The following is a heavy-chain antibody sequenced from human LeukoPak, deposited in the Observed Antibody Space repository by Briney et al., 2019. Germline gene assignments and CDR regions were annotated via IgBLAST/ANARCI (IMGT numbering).Heavy chain of an antibody. CDR3: ARGRPTVVTFDY. Sequence: SETLSLTCTVSGGSISSGNFYWSWIRQPPGKGLEWIGYIFYLGSTYYNLSLKRRVTMSVDTSKNQFSLKLSSVTAADTAVYYCARGRPTVVTFDYWGQGTLVTVSS. D-gene: IGHD4-23*01. J-gene: IGHJ4*02. CDR1: GGSISSGNFY. V-gene: IGHV4-30-4*01. CDR2: IFYLGST.